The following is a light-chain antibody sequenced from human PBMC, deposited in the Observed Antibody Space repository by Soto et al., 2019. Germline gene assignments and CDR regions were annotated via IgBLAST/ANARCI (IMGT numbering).Light chain of an antibody. CDR1: QSISSY. CDR2: SAS. J-gene: IGKJ5*01. Sequence: DIQMTQSPSSLSASVVDRVTITCRASQSISSYLNWYQQKPGKAPKLLIYSASSLQSRVPSRFSGSGSGTDFTLTISSLQPEDFATYYCQQSYSTPITFGQGTRLEIK. V-gene: IGKV1-39*01. CDR3: QQSYSTPIT.